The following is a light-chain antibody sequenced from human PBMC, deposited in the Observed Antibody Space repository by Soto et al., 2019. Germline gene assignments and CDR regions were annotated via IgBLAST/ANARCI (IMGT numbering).Light chain of an antibody. J-gene: IGKJ1*01. V-gene: IGKV4-1*01. CDR2: WAS. Sequence: DIVMTQSPDSLAVSLGERATINCKSSQSVLYSSNNKNYLAWYQQKPGQPPKLLIYWASTRESGVADRFSGSGSGTDFTLTITSLHAEDVAVYYCQQYYSTPGTFGQGTKVEIK. CDR3: QQYYSTPGT. CDR1: QSVLYSSNNKNY.